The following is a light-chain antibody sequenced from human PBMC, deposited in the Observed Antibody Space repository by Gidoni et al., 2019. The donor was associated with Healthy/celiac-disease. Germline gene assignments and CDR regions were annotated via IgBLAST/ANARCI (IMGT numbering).Light chain of an antibody. Sequence: IVMTQSPASLAVSLGERATINCKSSQSVLYSSNNKNYLAWYQQKPGQPPKLLIYWASTRESGVPDRCSGRGSGTDFTLTISSLQAEDVAVYYCQQYYSTPMYTFGQXTKLEIK. J-gene: IGKJ2*01. CDR2: WAS. V-gene: IGKV4-1*01. CDR1: QSVLYSSNNKNY. CDR3: QQYYSTPMYT.